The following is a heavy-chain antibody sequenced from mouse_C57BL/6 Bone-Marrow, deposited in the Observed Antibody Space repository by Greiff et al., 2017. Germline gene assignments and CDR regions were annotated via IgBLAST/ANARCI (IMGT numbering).Heavy chain of an antibody. D-gene: IGHD2-4*01. V-gene: IGHV1-64*01. CDR2: MHPNGGSP. CDR3: ARSYDYDDETKDY. J-gene: IGHJ4*01. Sequence: VKLQQPGAELVKPGASVKLSCKASGYTFTNYWMHWVKQRPGQGLEWIGMMHPNGGSPDYNEKFKSEATLSVDKSSRTAYMELSSLTSEDSAVYYCARSYDYDDETKDYGDRGTSVTVTS. CDR1: GYTFTNYW.